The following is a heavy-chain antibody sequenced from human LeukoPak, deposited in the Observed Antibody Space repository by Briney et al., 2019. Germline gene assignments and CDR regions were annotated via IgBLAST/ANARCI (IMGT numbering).Heavy chain of an antibody. Sequence: ASVKVSCKASGYTFTSYDINWVRQATGQGLEWMGWMNPNSGNTGYAQKFQGRVTMTRNTSISTAYMELSSLRSEDTAVYYCARPRKDGYNYVVDYWGQGTLVTVSS. CDR2: MNPNSGNT. D-gene: IGHD5-24*01. CDR1: GYTFTSYD. V-gene: IGHV1-8*01. CDR3: ARPRKDGYNYVVDY. J-gene: IGHJ4*02.